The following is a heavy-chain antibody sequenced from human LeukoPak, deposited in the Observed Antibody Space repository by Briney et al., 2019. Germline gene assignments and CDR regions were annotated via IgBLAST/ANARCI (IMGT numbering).Heavy chain of an antibody. CDR2: INHSGST. D-gene: IGHD4-23*01. CDR3: ARGGYGGNTDFGY. CDR1: GGSFSGYY. Sequence: SETLSLTCAVYGGSFSGYYWSWIRQPPGKGLEWIGEINHSGSTNYNPSLKSRVTISVDTSKNQFSLKLSSVTAADTAVYYCARGGYGGNTDFGYWGQGTLVTVSS. V-gene: IGHV4-34*01. J-gene: IGHJ4*02.